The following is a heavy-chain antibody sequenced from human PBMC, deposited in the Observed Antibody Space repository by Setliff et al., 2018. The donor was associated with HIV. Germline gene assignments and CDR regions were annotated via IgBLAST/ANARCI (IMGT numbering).Heavy chain of an antibody. D-gene: IGHD2-15*01. J-gene: IGHJ6*03. CDR1: GYTFTSYA. V-gene: IGHV7-4-1*02. CDR3: ARARTGYCSGGSCYSGYYYYMDV. CDR2: ISTNTGNP. Sequence: GASVKVSCKASGYTFTSYAMNWVRQAPGQGLEWMGRISTNTGNPTYAQGFTGRFVFSLDTSVSTAYLQISSLKAEDTAVYYCARARTGYCSGGSCYSGYYYYMDVWGKGTTVTVSS.